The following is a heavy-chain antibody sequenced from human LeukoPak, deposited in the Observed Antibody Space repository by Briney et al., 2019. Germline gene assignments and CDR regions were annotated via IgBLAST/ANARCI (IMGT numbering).Heavy chain of an antibody. CDR2: IYYSGST. J-gene: IGHJ5*02. V-gene: IGHV4-39*07. D-gene: IGHD6-6*01. Sequence: SETLSLTCTVSRGSISSGSYYWGWIRQPPGKGLGWIGSIYYSGSTYYNPSLKSRVTISVDTSKNQFSLKLSSVTAADTAVYYCARDDHSSSFHNWFDPWGQGTLVTVSS. CDR1: RGSISSGSYY. CDR3: ARDDHSSSFHNWFDP.